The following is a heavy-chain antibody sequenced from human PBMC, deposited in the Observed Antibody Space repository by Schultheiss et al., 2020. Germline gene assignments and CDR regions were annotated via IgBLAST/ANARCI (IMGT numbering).Heavy chain of an antibody. V-gene: IGHV3-53*01. Sequence: GGSLRLSCVLSAFTVSTKSMTWVRQAPGKGLEWVSVIYFGGDTYYADSVKGRFTISRDSSKNTLYLQMNSLRVEDTAVYYCAARTMTYTYNGFDIWGQGTVVTVSS. CDR1: AFTVSTKS. CDR2: IYFGGDT. CDR3: AARTMTYTYNGFDI. J-gene: IGHJ3*02. D-gene: IGHD3-3*01.